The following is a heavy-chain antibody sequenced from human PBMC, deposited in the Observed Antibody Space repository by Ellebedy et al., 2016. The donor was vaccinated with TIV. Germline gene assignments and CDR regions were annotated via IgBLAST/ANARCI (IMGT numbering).Heavy chain of an antibody. Sequence: MPSETLSLTCNVSGASIDSGRYCWAWIRQSPGKGLEWIGNICYRVNTYYNPSLKSRVILSADTSKNLFSLRLSSVTAADTAVYYCASLDVAVANWFDPWGHGTLVTVSS. CDR2: ICYRVNT. CDR1: GASIDSGRYC. V-gene: IGHV4-39*01. D-gene: IGHD3-10*02. CDR3: ASLDVAVANWFDP. J-gene: IGHJ5*02.